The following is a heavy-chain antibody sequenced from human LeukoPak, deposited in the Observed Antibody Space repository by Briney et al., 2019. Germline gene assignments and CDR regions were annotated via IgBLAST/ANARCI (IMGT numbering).Heavy chain of an antibody. CDR1: GFTFRAFP. J-gene: IGHJ4*02. CDR3: SSLRYWTPSTCYDFDS. Sequence: PGGSLRLSCAASGFTFRAFPLHWVRQTPGTGLEWVALISYDGTKKYYADSVKGRFTISRDNSKNTLYLQMKRLRPEDTAVYHCSSLRYWTPSTCYDFDSWGQGTLVTVSS. V-gene: IGHV3-30*01. D-gene: IGHD2-2*01. CDR2: ISYDGTKK.